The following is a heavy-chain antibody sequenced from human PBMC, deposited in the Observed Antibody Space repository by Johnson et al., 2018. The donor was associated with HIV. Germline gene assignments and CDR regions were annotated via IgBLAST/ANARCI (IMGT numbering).Heavy chain of an antibody. V-gene: IGHV3-7*01. J-gene: IGHJ3*01. CDR1: GFPFSTFW. Sequence: VQLVESGGGLVQAGGSLRLSCAASGFPFSTFWMSCVRQAPGMGLEWVANIKEDGTEKVYVDSVKGRFTISRDNAKNSLYLQMNSLSAEDTAVYYCARDLRGFKYDAFDVWGQGTMVTVSS. CDR2: IKEDGTEK. CDR3: ARDLRGFKYDAFDV.